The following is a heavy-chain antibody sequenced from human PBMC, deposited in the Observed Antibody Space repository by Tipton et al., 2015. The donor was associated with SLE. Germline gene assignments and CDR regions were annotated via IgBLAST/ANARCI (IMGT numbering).Heavy chain of an antibody. CDR1: GGSISSSSYY. CDR2: IYYSGST. CDR3: ARHKLGFSWSYFDS. D-gene: IGHD3-3*01. Sequence: TLSLTCTVSGGSISSSSYYWGWIRQPPGKGLEWIGSIYYSGSTYYNPSLKSRVTISVDTSKNQFSLKLSSVTAADTALYYCARHKLGFSWSYFDSWGQGTLVTVSS. V-gene: IGHV4-39*07. J-gene: IGHJ4*02.